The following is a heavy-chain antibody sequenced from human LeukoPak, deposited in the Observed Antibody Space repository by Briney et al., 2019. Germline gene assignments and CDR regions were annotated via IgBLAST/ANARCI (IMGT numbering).Heavy chain of an antibody. V-gene: IGHV1-2*02. CDR2: INPKSGGT. J-gene: IGHJ4*02. Sequence: ASVKLSCKASGYTFTDYYMHWVRQAHGQGLEWMGWINPKSGGTKYAQKFQGRATLTRDTSITTTYMELSRLRSDDTAVYYCAGGGIWSGYLYYFDYWGRGTLVTVSS. D-gene: IGHD3-3*01. CDR3: AGGGIWSGYLYYFDY. CDR1: GYTFTDYY.